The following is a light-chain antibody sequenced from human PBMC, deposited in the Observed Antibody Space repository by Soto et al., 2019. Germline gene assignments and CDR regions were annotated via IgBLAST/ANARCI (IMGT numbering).Light chain of an antibody. CDR1: QIVTGSH. V-gene: IGKV3-20*01. CDR3: LLYFSPDRYT. Sequence: EIVLTQTPGTLSLSPGERATLSCRASQIVTGSHLAWYQQKPGQAPRLLIYGASTRATGIPDRFSGSGSDTDFSLTIRRLDPEDFAMYYCLLYFSPDRYTFGPGTKVQIK. J-gene: IGKJ2*01. CDR2: GAS.